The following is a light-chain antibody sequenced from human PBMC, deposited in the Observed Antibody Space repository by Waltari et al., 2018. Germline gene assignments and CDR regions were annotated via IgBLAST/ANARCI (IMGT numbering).Light chain of an antibody. CDR1: SGSIDSHF. CDR2: EDD. CDR3: QCYDGSNQGTWV. Sequence: NFMFTQPHSVSESPGKTVPIPCTRPSGSIDSHFVQWSQQRPGSAPKLVIYEDDQRVSGVPHRFSGSIDSSSNSASLTISGLKTEDEADYYCQCYDGSNQGTWVFGGGTKLTVL. J-gene: IGLJ3*02. V-gene: IGLV6-57*03.